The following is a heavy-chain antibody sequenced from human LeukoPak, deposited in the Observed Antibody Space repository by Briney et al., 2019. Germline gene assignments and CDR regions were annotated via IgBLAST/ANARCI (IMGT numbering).Heavy chain of an antibody. Sequence: PGGSLRLSCAAPGFTFSSYSMNWVRQAPGKGLEWVAVISYDGSNKYYADSVKGRFTISRDNSKNTLYLQMNSLRAEDTAVYYCARDGYSSSWYPSGKDYWGQGTLVTVSS. D-gene: IGHD6-13*01. J-gene: IGHJ4*02. CDR3: ARDGYSSSWYPSGKDY. CDR1: GFTFSSYS. V-gene: IGHV3-30*03. CDR2: ISYDGSNK.